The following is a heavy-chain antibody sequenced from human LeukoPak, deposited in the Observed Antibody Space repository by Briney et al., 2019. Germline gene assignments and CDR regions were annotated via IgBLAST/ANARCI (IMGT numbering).Heavy chain of an antibody. CDR2: ISAYNGNT. D-gene: IGHD3-16*02. J-gene: IGHJ4*02. Sequence: ASVKVSCKASGYTFTSYGISWVRQAPGQGLEWMGWISAYNGNTNYAQKLQGRVTMTTDTSTSTAYMELGSLRSDDTAVYYCARDQHVWGSYRTFDYWGQGTLVTVSS. CDR1: GYTFTSYG. CDR3: ARDQHVWGSYRTFDY. V-gene: IGHV1-18*01.